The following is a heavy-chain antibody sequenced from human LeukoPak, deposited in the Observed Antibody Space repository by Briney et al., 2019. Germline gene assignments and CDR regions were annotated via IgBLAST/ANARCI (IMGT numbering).Heavy chain of an antibody. Sequence: PSETLSLTCAVYGGSFSGYYWSWIRHHPGQGLEWIGYISYSGTINYNPSLRSRLSISVDTSKDQFSLKLTSVTAADTAIYYCATSRVVNRFDYWGQGTLVTVSS. CDR2: ISYSGTI. CDR3: ATSRVVNRFDY. V-gene: IGHV4-34*09. D-gene: IGHD3-3*01. CDR1: GGSFSGYY. J-gene: IGHJ4*02.